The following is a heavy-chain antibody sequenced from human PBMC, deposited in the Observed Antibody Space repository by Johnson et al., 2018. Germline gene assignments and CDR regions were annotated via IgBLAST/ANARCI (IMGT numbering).Heavy chain of an antibody. D-gene: IGHD3-3*01. Sequence: VQLVESGGGLVQPGGSLRLSCAASGFTFSTYIMNWVRQAPGKGLEWVSYISSSSSTIYYADSVKGRLTISRDNANNSMYLQRNSLGDEDTAVYYCARENYDFWSGYMGRMDVWGQGTTVTVSS. J-gene: IGHJ6*02. CDR1: GFTFSTYI. CDR2: ISSSSSTI. V-gene: IGHV3-48*02. CDR3: ARENYDFWSGYMGRMDV.